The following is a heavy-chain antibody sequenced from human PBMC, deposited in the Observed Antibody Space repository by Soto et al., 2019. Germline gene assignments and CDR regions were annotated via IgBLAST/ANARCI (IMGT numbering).Heavy chain of an antibody. D-gene: IGHD3-16*01. CDR2: INPDGSQK. J-gene: IGHJ5*02. Sequence: PGGSLRLSCAGSGFAFTSYWMSWVRQAPGNGLEWVANINPDGSQKWYVDSVKGRFTISRDNAKNSLYLQMNSLRVDDTAMYYCARLPYPWGWFDPWGEATLVTVPQ. V-gene: IGHV3-7*03. CDR1: GFAFTSYW. CDR3: ARLPYPWGWFDP.